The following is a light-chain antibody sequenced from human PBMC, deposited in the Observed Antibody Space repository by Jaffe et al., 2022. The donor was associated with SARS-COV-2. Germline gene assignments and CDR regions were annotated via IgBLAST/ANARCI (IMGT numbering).Light chain of an antibody. J-gene: IGLJ1*01. Sequence: QSALTQPASVSGSPGQSITISCTGTSSDVGGFDYVSWYQHHPGKAPRLMVYDVSDRPSGVSNRFSGSKSGNTASLTISGLQAEDEADYYCSSYTSSSTLGVFGTGTKVTVV. CDR3: SSYTSSSTLGV. CDR1: SSDVGGFDY. V-gene: IGLV2-14*03. CDR2: DVS.